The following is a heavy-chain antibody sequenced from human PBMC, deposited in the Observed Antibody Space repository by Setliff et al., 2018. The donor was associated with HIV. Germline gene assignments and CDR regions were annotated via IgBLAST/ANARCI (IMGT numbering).Heavy chain of an antibody. CDR2: MNSDGSST. CDR1: GFTFSSYW. J-gene: IGHJ3*02. D-gene: IGHD3-16*01. CDR3: ARSPYGALDI. Sequence: GGSLRLSCAASGFTFSSYWMHWVRQAPGEGLVWVSRMNSDGSSTNYADSVKGRFTISRDNAKSTLYLQMNSLRAEDTAVYFCARSPYGALDIWGQGTVVTVSS. V-gene: IGHV3-74*01.